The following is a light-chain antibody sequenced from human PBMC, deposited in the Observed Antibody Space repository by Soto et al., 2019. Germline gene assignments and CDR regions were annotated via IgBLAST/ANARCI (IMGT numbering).Light chain of an antibody. V-gene: IGKV3D-20*02. CDR1: QSVSTNY. CDR2: DAS. CDR3: QQRSNWLRT. J-gene: IGKJ1*01. Sequence: EIVLTQSPATLSLSPGERVTLYCGASQSVSTNYLAWYQQKPGQAPRLLIYDASNRATGIPARFSGSGSGTDFTLTISSLEPEDFAVYYCQQRSNWLRTFGQGTKVDIK.